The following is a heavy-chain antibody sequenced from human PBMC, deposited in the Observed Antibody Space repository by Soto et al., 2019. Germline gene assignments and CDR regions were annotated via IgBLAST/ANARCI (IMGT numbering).Heavy chain of an antibody. Sequence: SETLSLTCTVSGGSISSSSYYWGWIRQPPGKGLEWIGSIYYSGSTYYNPSPKSRVTISVDTSKNQFSLKLSSVTAADTAVYYCARRYGGTFDYWGQGTLVTVSS. CDR3: ARRYGGTFDY. V-gene: IGHV4-39*07. D-gene: IGHD2-15*01. CDR1: GGSISSSSYY. J-gene: IGHJ4*02. CDR2: IYYSGST.